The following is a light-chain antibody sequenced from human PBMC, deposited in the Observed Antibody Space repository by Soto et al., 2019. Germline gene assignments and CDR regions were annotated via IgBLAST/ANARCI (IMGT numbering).Light chain of an antibody. Sequence: ESVLTQSPGTLSLSPGERATLSCRASQSVSSSYLAWYQQKPGQAPRLLIYGASSRATGIPDRFSGSGSGTDFTLTISRLEPEDFAVYYCQQYGSSQITFGQGTRLEI. V-gene: IGKV3-20*01. CDR1: QSVSSSY. CDR3: QQYGSSQIT. CDR2: GAS. J-gene: IGKJ5*01.